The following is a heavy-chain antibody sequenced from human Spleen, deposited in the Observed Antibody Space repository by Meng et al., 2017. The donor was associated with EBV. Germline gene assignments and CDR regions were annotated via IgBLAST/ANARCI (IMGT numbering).Heavy chain of an antibody. CDR2: INTNTGNP. CDR1: GYSFTDYA. Sequence: QVQLVQSGSELKKPXASVKVSCKASGYSFTDYAINWVRQAPGQGLQWMGWINTNTGNPTYAQGFTGRFVFSLDTSVSTAYLHISSLTPEDAAIYYCAKGESNHARYWGQGTLVTVSS. V-gene: IGHV7-4-1*02. D-gene: IGHD1-14*01. CDR3: AKGESNHARY. J-gene: IGHJ4*02.